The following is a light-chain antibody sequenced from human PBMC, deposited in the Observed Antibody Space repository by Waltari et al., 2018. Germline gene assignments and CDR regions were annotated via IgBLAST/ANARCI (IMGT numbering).Light chain of an antibody. CDR3: AAWDDSLNGYV. Sequence: QSVLTQPPSASETPGQRVTISCSGSSSNIGSNTVNWYQQPPGTAPKPPIYSNNQRPSGVPDRFAGSKSGTSASLAISGLQSEDEADYYCAAWDDSLNGYVFGTGTKVTVL. J-gene: IGLJ1*01. CDR1: SSNIGSNT. CDR2: SNN. V-gene: IGLV1-44*01.